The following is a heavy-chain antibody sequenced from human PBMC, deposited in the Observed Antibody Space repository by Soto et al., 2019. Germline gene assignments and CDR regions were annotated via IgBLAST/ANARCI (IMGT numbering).Heavy chain of an antibody. J-gene: IGHJ4*02. V-gene: IGHV4-31*03. CDR3: ARNRSSPWYYTTFDY. D-gene: IGHD6-6*01. Sequence: QVQLQESGPGLVKPSQTLSLTCSVSGGSISSGGYYWTWIRQVPRHGLEWIGKIDHSGSTNHNPSRRGRVIISVDTSTNHFSPKLSAVSPADTAVYCGARNRSSPWYYTTFDYWGQGILVTVSS. CDR1: GGSISSGGYY. CDR2: IDHSGST.